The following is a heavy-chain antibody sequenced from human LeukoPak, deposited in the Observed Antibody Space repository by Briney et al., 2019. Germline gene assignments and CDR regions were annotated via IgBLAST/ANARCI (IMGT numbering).Heavy chain of an antibody. CDR2: MTWDAGTT. J-gene: IGHJ4*02. CDR1: GFTFDDYT. D-gene: IGHD2-2*01. Sequence: GGSLRLPCAASGFTFDDYTMHWVRQPPGKGLEWVSLMTWDAGTTYYADSVKGRFTISRDNSKNSLYLQMNSLRSEDTALYYCAKGGQTAARDMDVWGQGTLVTVSS. V-gene: IGHV3-43*01. CDR3: AKGGQTAARDMDV.